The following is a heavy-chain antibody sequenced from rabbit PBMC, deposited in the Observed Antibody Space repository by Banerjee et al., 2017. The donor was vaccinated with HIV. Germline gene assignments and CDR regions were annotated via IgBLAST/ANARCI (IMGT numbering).Heavy chain of an antibody. CDR3: ARAGTYGDYWDL. J-gene: IGHJ4*01. V-gene: IGHV1S45*01. Sequence: QEQLEESGGGLVKPEGSLTLTCKASEFDFSSNAMCWVRQAPGKGLEWIGCIYAGSSGSTYYASWAKGRFTISKTSSTTVTPQMTSLTAADTATYFCARAGTYGDYWDLWGQAPSSPS. CDR2: IYAGSSGST. CDR1: EFDFSSNA. D-gene: IGHD2-1*01.